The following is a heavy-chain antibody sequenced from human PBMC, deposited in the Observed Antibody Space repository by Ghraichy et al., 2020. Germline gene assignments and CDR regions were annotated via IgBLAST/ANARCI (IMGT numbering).Heavy chain of an antibody. Sequence: LSLTCAASGFTFSSYALTWVRQPPGKGLEWVSGISGSGVSTYYADSVKGRFTISRDNSKNTLYLQMNSLRAEDTAVYYCAKDWGGYYTSDYYYYMDVWGKGTTVTVSS. V-gene: IGHV3-23*01. CDR3: AKDWGGYYTSDYYYYMDV. CDR2: ISGSGVST. D-gene: IGHD3-3*01. CDR1: GFTFSSYA. J-gene: IGHJ6*03.